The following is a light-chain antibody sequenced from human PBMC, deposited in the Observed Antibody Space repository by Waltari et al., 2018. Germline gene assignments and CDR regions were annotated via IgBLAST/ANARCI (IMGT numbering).Light chain of an antibody. CDR2: EIS. J-gene: IGKJ1*01. Sequence: DIVMTQTPVSLSVTPGQSASISCKSSQSLLYTDGKTYFYWYLQKAGPPPQLLIYEISKRFSGGPDRFSGSGSGTDFTLKISRVEAEDVGVYYCMQTKQFPWTLGQGTKVEVK. CDR1: QSLLYTDGKTY. CDR3: MQTKQFPWT. V-gene: IGKV2D-29*01.